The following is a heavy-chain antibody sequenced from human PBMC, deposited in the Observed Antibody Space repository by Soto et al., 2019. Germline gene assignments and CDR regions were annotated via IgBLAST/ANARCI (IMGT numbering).Heavy chain of an antibody. Sequence: SGGALRLSCAASGFTFSIYSMNGVRQAPGKGLEWVSYISSSSSTIYYADSVKGRVTISRDNAKNSLYLQMNSLRAEDTAVYYCARDQVLGLDYGDSEFISDAFDIWGQGTMVTVS. D-gene: IGHD4-17*01. J-gene: IGHJ3*02. V-gene: IGHV3-48*01. CDR2: ISSSSSTI. CDR3: ARDQVLGLDYGDSEFISDAFDI. CDR1: GFTFSIYS.